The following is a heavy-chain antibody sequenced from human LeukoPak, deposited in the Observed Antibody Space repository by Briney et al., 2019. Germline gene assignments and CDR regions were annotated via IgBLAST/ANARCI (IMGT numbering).Heavy chain of an antibody. D-gene: IGHD3-9*01. CDR2: ISSDGGST. V-gene: IGHV3-74*01. J-gene: IGHJ4*02. CDR3: ARALYYDILTNYQTHTYYFDY. Sequence: GGSLRLSCAASGFTLSNYWMHWVRQAPGKGLVWVSRISSDGGSTSYADSVKGRFTISRDNAKNTLYLQMNSLRAEDTAVYYCARALYYDILTNYQTHTYYFDYWGQGTLVTVSS. CDR1: GFTLSNYW.